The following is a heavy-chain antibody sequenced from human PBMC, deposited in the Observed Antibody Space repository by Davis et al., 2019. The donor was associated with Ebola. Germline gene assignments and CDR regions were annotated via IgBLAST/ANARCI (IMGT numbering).Heavy chain of an antibody. V-gene: IGHV4-30-4*01. J-gene: IGHJ3*02. D-gene: IGHD3-16*02. CDR3: ARVELMITFGGVIVIGAFDI. CDR2: IYYSGST. CDR1: GGSISSGDYY. Sequence: LRLSCTVSGGSISSGDYYWSWIRQPPGKGLEWIGYIYYSGSTYYNPSLKSRVTISVDTSKNQFSLKLSSVTAADTAVYYCARVELMITFGGVIVIGAFDIWGQGTMVTVSS.